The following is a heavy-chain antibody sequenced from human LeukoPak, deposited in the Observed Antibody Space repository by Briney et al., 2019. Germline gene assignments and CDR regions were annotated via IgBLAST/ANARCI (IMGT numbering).Heavy chain of an antibody. CDR2: ISGSGGST. CDR1: GFTFSSHA. D-gene: IGHD2-2*01. Sequence: GGSLRLSCAASGFTFSSHAMSWVRQAPGKGLEWVSAISGSGGSTYYADSVKGRFTISRDNSKNTLYLQMNSLRAEDTAVYYCATIRSYQLLSFDYWGQGTLVTVSS. CDR3: ATIRSYQLLSFDY. J-gene: IGHJ4*02. V-gene: IGHV3-23*01.